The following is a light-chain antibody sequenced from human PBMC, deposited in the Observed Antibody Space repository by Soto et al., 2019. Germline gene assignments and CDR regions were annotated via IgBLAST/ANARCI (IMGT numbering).Light chain of an antibody. CDR3: QQTYSLPLT. Sequence: DIQMTQSPSSLSSSVGDIFTITCRASQSISSYLNWFQQKPRKAPKLLIYAASSLQSGVPSRFSGSGSGTDFTLTISSLQPEDFATYYCQQTYSLPLTFGGGTKVDIK. V-gene: IGKV1-39*01. CDR2: AAS. CDR1: QSISSY. J-gene: IGKJ4*01.